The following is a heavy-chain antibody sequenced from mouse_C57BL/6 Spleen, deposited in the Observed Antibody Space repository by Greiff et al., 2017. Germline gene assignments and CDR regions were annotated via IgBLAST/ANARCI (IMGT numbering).Heavy chain of an antibody. J-gene: IGHJ2*01. V-gene: IGHV1-69*01. CDR3: ARRGYYGYDGLDY. CDR1: GYTFTSYW. Sequence: VQLQQPGAELVMPGASVKLSCKASGYTFTSYWMHWVKQRPGQGLEWIGEIDPSDSYTNYNQKFKGKSTLTVDKSSSTAYMQLSSLTSEDSAVYYCARRGYYGYDGLDYWGQGTTLTVSS. CDR2: IDPSDSYT. D-gene: IGHD2-2*01.